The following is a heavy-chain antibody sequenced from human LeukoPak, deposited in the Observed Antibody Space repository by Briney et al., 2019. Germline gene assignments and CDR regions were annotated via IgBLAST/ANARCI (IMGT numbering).Heavy chain of an antibody. CDR2: IYTRDSNT. CDR1: GYIFTSYW. CDR3: ARRTYYYDNSGYYLDY. J-gene: IGHJ4*02. Sequence: GESLKISCKGSGYIFTSYWIAWVRQMPGKGLEWMWIIYTRDSNTTYSPSFQGQVTISADKSINTAYLQWSSLKASDTAIYYCARRTYYYDNSGYYLDYWGQGALVTVSS. D-gene: IGHD3-22*01. V-gene: IGHV5-51*01.